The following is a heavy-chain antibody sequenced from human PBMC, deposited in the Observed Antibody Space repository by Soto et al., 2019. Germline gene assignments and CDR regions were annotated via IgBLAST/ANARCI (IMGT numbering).Heavy chain of an antibody. V-gene: IGHV1-69*13. Sequence: SVKVSCKASGYTFTSYGISWVRQAPGQGLEWMGGIIPIFGTANYAQKFQGRVTITADESTSTAYMELSSLRSEDTAVYYCARGGIQLWPIDYWGQGTLVTVSS. CDR3: ARGGIQLWPIDY. CDR1: GYTFTSYG. CDR2: IIPIFGTA. D-gene: IGHD5-18*01. J-gene: IGHJ4*02.